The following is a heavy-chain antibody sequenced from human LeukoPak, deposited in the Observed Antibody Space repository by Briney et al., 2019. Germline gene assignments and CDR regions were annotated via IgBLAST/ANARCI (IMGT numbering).Heavy chain of an antibody. D-gene: IGHD3-3*01. Sequence: PGGSLRLSCAASGFTFDDYAMHWVRQAPGKGLEWVSGISWNSGSIGYADSVKGRFTISRDNAKNSPYLQMNSLRAEDTALYYCAKDIQGDFWSGYYPRTYYYYGMDVWGQGTTVTVSS. CDR3: AKDIQGDFWSGYYPRTYYYYGMDV. J-gene: IGHJ6*02. CDR1: GFTFDDYA. CDR2: ISWNSGSI. V-gene: IGHV3-9*01.